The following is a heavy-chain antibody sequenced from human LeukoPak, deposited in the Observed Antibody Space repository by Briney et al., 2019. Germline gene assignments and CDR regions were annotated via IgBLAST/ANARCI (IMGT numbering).Heavy chain of an antibody. V-gene: IGHV3-23*01. CDR1: RFTFNRYS. CDR3: AKWDQNFYYMDV. Sequence: GGSLRLSCAASRFTFNRYSMSWVRQAPGKGLQWVSSISASGGGTHYASSVRGRFSISRDNSKDTVFLQMNGLRAEDTAIYYCAKWDQNFYYMDVWGQGTTVTVSS. CDR2: ISASGGGT. D-gene: IGHD1-26*01. J-gene: IGHJ6*03.